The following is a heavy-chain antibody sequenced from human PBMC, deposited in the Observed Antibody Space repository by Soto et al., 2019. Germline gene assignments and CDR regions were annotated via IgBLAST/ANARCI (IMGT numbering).Heavy chain of an antibody. CDR2: IYYSGST. Sequence: SETLSLTCTVYGGYISSGDYYWRWIRQPPGKGLEWIGYIYYSGSTYYNPSLKSRVTISVDTSKNQFSLKLSSVTAADTAVYYCARGRGMQAYYDFWSGYYTTPRWFDPWGQGTLVTVSS. CDR3: ARGRGMQAYYDFWSGYYTTPRWFDP. CDR1: GGYISSGDYY. J-gene: IGHJ5*02. V-gene: IGHV4-30-4*01. D-gene: IGHD3-3*01.